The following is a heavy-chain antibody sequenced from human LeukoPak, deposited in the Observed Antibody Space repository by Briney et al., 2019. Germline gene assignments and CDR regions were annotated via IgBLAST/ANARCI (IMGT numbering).Heavy chain of an antibody. CDR1: GITFSTIG. Sequence: GGSLRLSCAVSGITFSTIGVSWVRLAPGKGLEWVSIISKSGGGTYYADSVKGRFTISRDNSKDTLYLQMNSLRAEDTAVYYCANVVGGYSGQGTLVTVSS. V-gene: IGHV3-23*01. J-gene: IGHJ4*02. D-gene: IGHD2-21*01. CDR3: ANVVGGY. CDR2: ISKSGGGT.